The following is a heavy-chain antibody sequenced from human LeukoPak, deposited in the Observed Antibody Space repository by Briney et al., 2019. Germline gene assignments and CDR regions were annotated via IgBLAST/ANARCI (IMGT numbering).Heavy chain of an antibody. CDR2: IWYDGSNK. Sequence: GGSLRLSCAASGFTFSSYGMHWVRQAPGKGLEWVAVIWYDGSNKYYADSVKGRFTISRDNSENTLYLQMNSLRAEDTAVYYCARGDYGDYTFDYWGQGTLVTVSS. D-gene: IGHD4-17*01. CDR1: GFTFSSYG. J-gene: IGHJ4*02. V-gene: IGHV3-33*01. CDR3: ARGDYGDYTFDY.